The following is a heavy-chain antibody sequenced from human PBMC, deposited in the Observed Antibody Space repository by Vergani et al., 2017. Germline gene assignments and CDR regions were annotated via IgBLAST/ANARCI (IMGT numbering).Heavy chain of an antibody. CDR1: GFTFSSYG. J-gene: IGHJ6*03. CDR2: IWYDGSNK. V-gene: IGHV3-33*01. D-gene: IGHD2-8*02. Sequence: QVQLVESGGGVVQPGRSLRLSCAASGFTFSSYGMHWVRQAPGKGLEWVAVIWYDGSNKYYADSVKGRFTISRDNSKNTLYLQMNSLRAEDTAVYYWARDGGVGTSHYMDVWGKGTTVTVSS. CDR3: ARDGGVGTSHYMDV.